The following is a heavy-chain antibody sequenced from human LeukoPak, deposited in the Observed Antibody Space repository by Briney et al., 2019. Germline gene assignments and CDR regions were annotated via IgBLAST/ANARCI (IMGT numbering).Heavy chain of an antibody. CDR1: GYTFTGYY. Sequence: ASVKVSCKASGYTFTGYYMHWVRQAPGQGLEWVGWINPNSGGTNYAQKFQGRVTMTRDTSISTAYMELSRLRSDDTAVYYCARGSPLLYYDSSGYYESYHAFDIWGQGTMVTVSS. CDR2: INPNSGGT. CDR3: ARGSPLLYYDSSGYYESYHAFDI. D-gene: IGHD3-22*01. V-gene: IGHV1-2*02. J-gene: IGHJ3*02.